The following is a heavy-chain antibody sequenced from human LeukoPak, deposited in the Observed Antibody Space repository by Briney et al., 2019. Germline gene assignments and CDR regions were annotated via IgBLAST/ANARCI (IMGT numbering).Heavy chain of an antibody. CDR1: GFTFSSYV. V-gene: IGHV3-23*01. D-gene: IGHD3-16*01. CDR2: ISGSGGST. Sequence: GGSLRLSCAASGFTFSSYVMNGVRPAPGKGLEWVSTISGSGGSTYYADSVKGRFTISGDNSKNTLYLQMNSLRAEDTAVYYCAGNYVTSYYYYATHVWGQGTTVTVSS. J-gene: IGHJ6*02. CDR3: AGNYVTSYYYYATHV.